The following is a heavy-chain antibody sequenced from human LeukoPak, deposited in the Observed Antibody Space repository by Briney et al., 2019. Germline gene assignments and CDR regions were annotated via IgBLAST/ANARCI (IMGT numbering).Heavy chain of an antibody. CDR3: ARDPYDGYDY. J-gene: IGHJ4*02. D-gene: IGHD5-24*01. V-gene: IGHV3-21*01. CDR2: ISSSSGYI. Sequence: GGSLRLSCAASGFTFSTYTMNWVRQAPGKGLEWVSSISSSSGYIYYADSVKGRFTISRDNAKSSLSLQMNSLRAEDTAVYYCARDPYDGYDYWGQGTLVTVSS. CDR1: GFTFSTYT.